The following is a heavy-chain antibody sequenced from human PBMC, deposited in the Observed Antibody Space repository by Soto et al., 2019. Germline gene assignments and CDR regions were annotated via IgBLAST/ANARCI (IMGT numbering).Heavy chain of an antibody. D-gene: IGHD4-17*01. J-gene: IGHJ6*02. CDR3: AKDSDDYAYYPLYYYCGMDV. CDR2: ISYDGSNK. CDR1: GFTFSSYG. Sequence: QVQLVESGGGVVQPGRSLRLSCAASGFTFSSYGMHWVRQAPGKGLEWVAGISYDGSNKYYADSVKGRFTISRDNSKNTLYLQMNSLRAEDTAVYYCAKDSDDYAYYPLYYYCGMDVWGQGTTVTVSS. V-gene: IGHV3-30*18.